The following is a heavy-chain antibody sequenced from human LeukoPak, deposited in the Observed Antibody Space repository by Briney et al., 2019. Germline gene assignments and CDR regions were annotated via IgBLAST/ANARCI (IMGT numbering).Heavy chain of an antibody. CDR1: GGSISSYY. V-gene: IGHV4-59*01. CDR3: ARGSKGQILRYFDWSPYYFDY. CDR2: IYYSGST. Sequence: SETLSLTCTVSGGSISSYYWSWIRQPPGKGLEWIGYIYYSGSTNYNPSLKSRVTISVDTSKNQFSLKPSSVTAADTAVYYCARGSKGQILRYFDWSPYYFDYWGQGTLVTVSS. D-gene: IGHD3-9*01. J-gene: IGHJ4*02.